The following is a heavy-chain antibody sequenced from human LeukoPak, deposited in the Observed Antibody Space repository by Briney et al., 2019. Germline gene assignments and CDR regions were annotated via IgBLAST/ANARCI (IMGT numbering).Heavy chain of an antibody. CDR3: ARDCIAPAETPHYFHNNRLDV. D-gene: IGHD6-13*01. CDR2: ISSSGGYI. Sequence: PGGSLRLSCAASGFTFSSHSMNWVRQAPGKGLEWVSSISSSGGYIYYADSVKGRFTMSRDNAKNSLTRQLNSPRANDTAGPYRARDCIAPAETPHYFHNNRLDVWGPGAKVTVSS. V-gene: IGHV3-21*01. J-gene: IGHJ6*02. CDR1: GFTFSSHS.